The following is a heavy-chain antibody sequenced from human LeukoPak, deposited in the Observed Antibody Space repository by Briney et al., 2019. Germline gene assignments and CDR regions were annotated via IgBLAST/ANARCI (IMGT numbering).Heavy chain of an antibody. CDR2: FYHSGNTY. J-gene: IGHJ5*02. CDR3: ARHTIYDFWSGYYWGFGWFDP. CDR1: GYSITSGYY. D-gene: IGHD3-3*01. Sequence: SETLSLTCTVSGYSITSGYYWGWIRQPPGKGLEWIGSFYHSGNTYYYNPSLKSRVTISVDTSKNQFSLKLSSVTAADTAVYYCARHTIYDFWSGYYWGFGWFDPWGQGTLVTVSS. V-gene: IGHV4-38-2*02.